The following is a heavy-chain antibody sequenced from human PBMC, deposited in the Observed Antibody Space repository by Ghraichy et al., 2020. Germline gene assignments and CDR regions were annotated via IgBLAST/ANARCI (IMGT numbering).Heavy chain of an antibody. CDR1: GFTFTNYW. CDR2: IDRNGRSI. D-gene: IGHD1-26*01. Sequence: GGSLRLSCAASGFTFTNYWMHWVCQAPGKGLVWVSCIDRNGRSINYADSVRDRFTISRDNAENTLYLQMNSLRAEDTAVYYCVTDLLGGTNYWGQGTLVTVSS. V-gene: IGHV3-74*01. CDR3: VTDLLGGTNY. J-gene: IGHJ4*02.